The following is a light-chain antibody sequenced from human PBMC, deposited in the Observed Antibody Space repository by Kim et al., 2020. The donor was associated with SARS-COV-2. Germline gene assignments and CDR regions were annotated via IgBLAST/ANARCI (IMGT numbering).Light chain of an antibody. CDR1: SSDVGSYNL. CDR2: EVS. J-gene: IGLJ1*01. V-gene: IGLV2-23*02. Sequence: SITGACTGTSSDVGSYNLVSWYQHHPGKAPKLMIYEVSKRPSGGSDRFSGSKSANTASLTISGLQAEDEADYFCSSYAGSSTLYVFGTGTKVTVL. CDR3: SSYAGSSTLYV.